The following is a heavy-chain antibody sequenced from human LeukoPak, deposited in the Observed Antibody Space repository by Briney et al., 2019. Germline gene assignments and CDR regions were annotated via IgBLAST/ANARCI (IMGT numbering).Heavy chain of an antibody. V-gene: IGHV4-4*07. D-gene: IGHD4/OR15-4a*01. CDR2: IFTSGSS. J-gene: IGHJ5*02. CDR3: SRGGANDL. CDR1: GGSITSDY. Sequence: PSETLSLTCTVSGGSITSDYWSWIRQPAGKGLEWIGRIFTSGSSTYNPPLKSRVTMSLDTSKSEFYLELSSVTAADTAIYFCSRGGANDLWGQGTLVTVSS.